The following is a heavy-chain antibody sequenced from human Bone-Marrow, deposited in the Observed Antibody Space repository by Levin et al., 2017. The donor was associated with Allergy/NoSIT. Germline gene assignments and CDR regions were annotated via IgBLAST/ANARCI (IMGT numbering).Heavy chain of an antibody. J-gene: IGHJ6*02. V-gene: IGHV3-33*06. CDR1: GFTFRNYG. CDR3: AKDVWRPLWDYYAMDV. D-gene: IGHD3-10*01. Sequence: HPGGSLRLSCAASGFTFRNYGMHWVRQAPGKGLEWVAVIWNNGNNKDYADSVKGRFTISRDNSRNTVDLQMNSLRAADTAVYFCAKDVWRPLWDYYAMDVWGRGTTVIVS. CDR2: IWNNGNNK.